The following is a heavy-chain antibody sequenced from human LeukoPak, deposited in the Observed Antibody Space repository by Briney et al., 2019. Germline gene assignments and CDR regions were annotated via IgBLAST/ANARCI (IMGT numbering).Heavy chain of an antibody. CDR1: GGSISSSSYY. J-gene: IGHJ3*02. CDR3: ARHTRTYYYDSSDYYSGAFDI. Sequence: SETLSLTCIVSGGSISSSSYYWGWIRQPPGKGLEWIGSISYSGSTYYNPSLKSRVTISVDTSKNQFSLKLSSVTAADTAVYYCARHTRTYYYDSSDYYSGAFDIWGQGTMVTVSS. D-gene: IGHD3-22*01. V-gene: IGHV4-39*01. CDR2: ISYSGST.